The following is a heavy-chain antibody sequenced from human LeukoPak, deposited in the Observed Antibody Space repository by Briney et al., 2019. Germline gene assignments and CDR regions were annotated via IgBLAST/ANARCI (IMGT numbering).Heavy chain of an antibody. CDR3: AREDRDYVWGSYRPLFGY. D-gene: IGHD3-16*02. CDR2: ISAYNGNT. CDR1: GYTFTSYG. J-gene: IGHJ4*02. Sequence: ASVKVSCKASGYTFTSYGISWVRRAPGQGLEWMGWISAYNGNTNYAQKLQGRVTMTTDTSTSTAYMELRSLRTDDTAVYYCAREDRDYVWGSYRPLFGYWGQGTLVTVSS. V-gene: IGHV1-18*01.